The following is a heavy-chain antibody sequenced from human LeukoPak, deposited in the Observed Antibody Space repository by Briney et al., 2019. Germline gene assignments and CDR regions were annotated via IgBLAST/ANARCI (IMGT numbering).Heavy chain of an antibody. CDR2: IYSGDSHT. D-gene: IGHD3-16*01. CDR1: GYSFTYW. CDR3: ASARHGDYVWDY. V-gene: IGHV5-51*01. Sequence: PGESLKISCKGSGYSFTYWIGWVRQMPGKGLEWMGIIYSGDSHTKYSPSFRGRVTISVDKSITTAYLQWSSLEATDTAMYYCASARHGDYVWDYWGQGTLVTVSS. J-gene: IGHJ4*02.